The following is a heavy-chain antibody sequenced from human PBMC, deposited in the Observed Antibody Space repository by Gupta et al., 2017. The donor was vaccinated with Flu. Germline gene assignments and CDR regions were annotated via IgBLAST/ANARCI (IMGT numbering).Heavy chain of an antibody. J-gene: IGHJ4*02. Sequence: QVQLQESGPGLVKPSETLSLTCSVSGGSISTYYWCWVRQPPGKGLELIGYIYYSGSTNYTPSLKSRVTLSVDTSKNQFSLKLSSVTAADTAVYYCASGGEAAYWYDYWGQGTLVTVSS. CDR2: IYYSGST. CDR1: GGSISTYY. CDR3: ASGGEAAYWYDY. V-gene: IGHV4-59*01. D-gene: IGHD6-13*01.